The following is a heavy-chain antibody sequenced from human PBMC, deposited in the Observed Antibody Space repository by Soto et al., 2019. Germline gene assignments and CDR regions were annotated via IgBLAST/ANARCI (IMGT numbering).Heavy chain of an antibody. J-gene: IGHJ4*02. CDR1: NDSISTYY. D-gene: IGHD7-27*01. CDR2: IYYSGST. CDR3: ARPGRDWGALHY. V-gene: IGHV4-59*08. Sequence: QVQLQESGPGLVKPSKTLSLTCTVSNDSISTYYWTWIRQPPGKGLEWIGFIYYSGSTNYNPSLQSRVTISVDTSKNQFSLKMNSVTAADTAVYYCARPGRDWGALHYWGQGTLVTVSS.